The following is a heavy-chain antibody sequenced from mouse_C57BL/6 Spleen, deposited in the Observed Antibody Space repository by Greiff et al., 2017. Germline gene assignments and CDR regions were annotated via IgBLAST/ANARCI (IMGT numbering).Heavy chain of an antibody. J-gene: IGHJ1*01. V-gene: IGHV1-69*01. CDR2: IDPSDSYT. CDR1: GYTFTSYW. Sequence: QVQLQQPGAELVMPGASVKLSCKASGYTFTSYWMHWVKQRPGQGLEWIGEIDPSDSYTNYNQKFKGKSTLTVDKSSSTAYMQLSSLTSENSAVYAFANSAIYYGRYCYIDVWGAGTTVTVSS. CDR3: ANSAIYYGRYCYIDV. D-gene: IGHD2-1*01.